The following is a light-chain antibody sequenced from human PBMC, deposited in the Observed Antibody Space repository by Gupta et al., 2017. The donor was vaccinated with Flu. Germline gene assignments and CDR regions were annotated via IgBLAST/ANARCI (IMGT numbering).Light chain of an antibody. CDR3: GGWDSGRTQGL. V-gene: IGLV1-51*02. CDR1: SSNIGNNH. CDR2: ENR. Sequence: KVTISCSGSSSNIGNNHVSWYRQHPGTGPKLLIYENRVRPSGVPDRFSGSKSGTAATLDITGLQAGDEADYYCGGWDSGRTQGLFGGGTKMTV. J-gene: IGLJ3*02.